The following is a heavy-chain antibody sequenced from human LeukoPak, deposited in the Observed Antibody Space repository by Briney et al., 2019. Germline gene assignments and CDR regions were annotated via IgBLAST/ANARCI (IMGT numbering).Heavy chain of an antibody. CDR3: ARVQFPGEFDP. J-gene: IGHJ5*02. V-gene: IGHV1-46*01. CDR1: GYRFSDYY. CDR2: INPSGGST. Sequence: ASVKVSCKSSGYRFSDYYIHWVRQAPGQGLEWMGIINPSGGSTSYAQKFQGRVTMTRDMSTSTVYMELSSLRSEDTAVYYCARVQFPGEFDPWGQGTLVTVSS. D-gene: IGHD3-10*01.